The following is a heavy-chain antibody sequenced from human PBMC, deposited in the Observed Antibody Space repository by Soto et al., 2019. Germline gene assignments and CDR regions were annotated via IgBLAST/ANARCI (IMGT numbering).Heavy chain of an antibody. V-gene: IGHV2-26*01. J-gene: IGHJ5*02. CDR2: IFSNDEK. Sequence: GSGPTLVNPTETLTLTCTVSGFSLSNARMGVSWIRQPPGKALEWLAHIFSNDEKSYSTSLKSRLTISKDTSKSQVVLTMTNMDPVDTATYYCARIEYYYDKSTWFDPWGQGTLVTVSS. CDR3: ARIEYYYDKSTWFDP. CDR1: GFSLSNARMG. D-gene: IGHD3-22*01.